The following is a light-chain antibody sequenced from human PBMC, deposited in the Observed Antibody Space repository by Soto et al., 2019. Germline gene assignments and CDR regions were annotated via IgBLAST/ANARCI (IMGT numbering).Light chain of an antibody. V-gene: IGLV6-57*04. CDR3: QSYDSSNHVV. Sequence: NFMLTQPXSVSESPGKTVTISCTRSSGSIASNYVQWYQQRPGSAPTTVIYEDNQRPSGVPDRFSGSIDXXXXXXXLTISGLKTEDXADXYCQSYDSSNHVVFXGGXXXTVL. CDR1: SGSIASNY. J-gene: IGLJ2*01. CDR2: EDN.